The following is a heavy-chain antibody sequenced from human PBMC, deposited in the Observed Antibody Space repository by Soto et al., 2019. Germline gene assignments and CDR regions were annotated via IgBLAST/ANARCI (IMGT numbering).Heavy chain of an antibody. Sequence: QVQLVQSGAEVKKPGSSVKVSCKASGGTFSSYTISWVRQAPGQGLEWMGRIIPILGIANYAQKFQGRVTISADKSPSTADMELSSLRFEDTAVYYCASAYCSSTSCDTRLFLSDYYMDVCIKGTTVTFSS. V-gene: IGHV1-69*02. J-gene: IGHJ6*03. CDR1: GGTFSSYT. CDR3: ASAYCSSTSCDTRLFLSDYYMDV. CDR2: IIPILGIA. D-gene: IGHD2-2*02.